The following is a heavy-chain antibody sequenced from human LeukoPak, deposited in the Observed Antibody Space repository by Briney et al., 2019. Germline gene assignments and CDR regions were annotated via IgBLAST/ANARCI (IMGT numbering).Heavy chain of an antibody. CDR3: AKVSGWSWFDY. Sequence: GGSLRLSCAASGFTFSSYVMSWVRQAPGKGLGWVSAISGSGGSTYYADSVKGRFTISRDNSKNTLYLQMNSLRAEDTAVYYCAKVSGWSWFDYWGQGTLVTVSS. J-gene: IGHJ4*02. V-gene: IGHV3-23*01. CDR2: ISGSGGST. D-gene: IGHD6-19*01. CDR1: GFTFSSYV.